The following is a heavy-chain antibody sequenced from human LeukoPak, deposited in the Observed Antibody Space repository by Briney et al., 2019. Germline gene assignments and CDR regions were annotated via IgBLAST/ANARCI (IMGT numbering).Heavy chain of an antibody. CDR1: GFTFSSYT. CDR3: VKSRGRYDNSGWRTFDY. J-gene: IGHJ4*02. D-gene: IGHD6-19*01. Sequence: PGGSLRLSCAAFGFTFSSYTMTWVRQAPGKGLEWVSVISGSGDITYYADSVKDRFTISRDNSKNTLYLKMNSLRAEDTAVYYCVKSRGRYDNSGWRTFDYWGQGTLVTVSS. CDR2: ISGSGDIT. V-gene: IGHV3-23*01.